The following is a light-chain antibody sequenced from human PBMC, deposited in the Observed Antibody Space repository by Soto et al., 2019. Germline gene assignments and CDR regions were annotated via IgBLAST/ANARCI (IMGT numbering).Light chain of an antibody. CDR3: SSYTRSSTHWV. V-gene: IGLV2-14*01. Sequence: QSALTQSASVSGSPGQSITISCTGTSSDVGGYNYVSWYQQHPGKAPKLMIYEVTNRPSGVSNRFSGSKSGNTASLTISGLQAEDEADYYCSSYTRSSTHWVFGGGTKLTVL. CDR1: SSDVGGYNY. J-gene: IGLJ3*02. CDR2: EVT.